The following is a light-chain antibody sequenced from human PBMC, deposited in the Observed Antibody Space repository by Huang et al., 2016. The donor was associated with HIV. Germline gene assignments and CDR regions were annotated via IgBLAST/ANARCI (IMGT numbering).Light chain of an antibody. V-gene: IGKV3-15*01. J-gene: IGKJ1*01. CDR3: QQYNDWRT. CDR2: GAF. CDR1: QSVIHN. Sequence: EIVLTQSPATLSVSPGERATLSGRASQSVIHNFAWYQQKPGQTPRLLIYGAFTRAIGIPARVSGRGSGTEFTLTISSLQSEDFAVYYCQQYNDWRTFGQGTKVEIK.